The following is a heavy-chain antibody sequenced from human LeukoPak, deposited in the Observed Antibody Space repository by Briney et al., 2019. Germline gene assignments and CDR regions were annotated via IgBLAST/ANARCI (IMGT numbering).Heavy chain of an antibody. CDR1: GGSISSSYYY. D-gene: IGHD3-10*01. V-gene: IGHV4-39*07. J-gene: IGHJ4*02. CDR3: ARAPLWFGESSGYY. CDR2: IYSSGST. Sequence: PSETLSLTCTVSGGSISSSYYYWGWIRQPPGKGLEWIGSIYSSGSTYYNPSLKSRVTISVDTSKDQFSLKLSSVTAADTAVYYCARAPLWFGESSGYYWGQGTLVTVSS.